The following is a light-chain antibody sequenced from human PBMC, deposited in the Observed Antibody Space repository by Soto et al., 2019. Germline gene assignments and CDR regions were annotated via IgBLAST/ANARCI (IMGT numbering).Light chain of an antibody. Sequence: QSVLTQPASVSGSLGQSINISCTGTTSNVGGFNLVSWYQQHRGKAPKVILYEVSNRPSGVSNRFSGSKSGNTASLTISGLQAEDEAAYHCSSYTSSSTYVFGTGTKLTVL. CDR1: TSNVGGFNL. V-gene: IGLV2-14*01. CDR3: SSYTSSSTYV. J-gene: IGLJ1*01. CDR2: EVS.